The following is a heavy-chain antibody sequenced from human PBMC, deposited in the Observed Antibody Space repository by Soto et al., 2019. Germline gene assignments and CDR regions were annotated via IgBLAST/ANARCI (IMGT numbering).Heavy chain of an antibody. Sequence: QVQLVESGGGVVQPGRSLRLSCAASGFTFSSYVMHWVRQAPGKGLEWVAVISYDGSNKYYADSVKGRFTISRDNSKNTLYLQMNSLRAEDTAVYYCAKVYYYDSSGYQGFDYWGQGTLVTVSS. J-gene: IGHJ4*02. D-gene: IGHD3-22*01. V-gene: IGHV3-30*18. CDR2: ISYDGSNK. CDR1: GFTFSSYV. CDR3: AKVYYYDSSGYQGFDY.